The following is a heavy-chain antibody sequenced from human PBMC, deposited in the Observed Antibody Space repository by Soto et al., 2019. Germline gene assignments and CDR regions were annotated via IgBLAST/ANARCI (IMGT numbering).Heavy chain of an antibody. J-gene: IGHJ4*02. D-gene: IGHD3-3*01. CDR1: GFTFSSYA. V-gene: IGHV3-23*01. Sequence: GGSLRLSCAASGFTFSSYAMSWVRQAPGKGLEWVSAISGSGGSTYYADSVKGRFTISRDNSKNTLYLQMNSLRAEDTAVYYCAKGYDFWSEGYFDYWGQGTLATVSA. CDR2: ISGSGGST. CDR3: AKGYDFWSEGYFDY.